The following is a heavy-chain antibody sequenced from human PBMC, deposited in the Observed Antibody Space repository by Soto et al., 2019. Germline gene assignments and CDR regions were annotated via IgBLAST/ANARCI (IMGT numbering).Heavy chain of an antibody. CDR3: TRGFSSDSDF. D-gene: IGHD6-13*01. CDR1: PYTYTDYD. V-gene: IGHV1-8*01. J-gene: IGHJ4*02. Sequence: KSSPYTYTDYDSNWVRQAAGQAPEWMGWMNPNTGNTAYAQKFQGRLTLTRDTSMDTAYMHLSSLTSDDTAVYDCTRGFSSDSDFWDQGTPVTGSS. CDR2: MNPNTGNT.